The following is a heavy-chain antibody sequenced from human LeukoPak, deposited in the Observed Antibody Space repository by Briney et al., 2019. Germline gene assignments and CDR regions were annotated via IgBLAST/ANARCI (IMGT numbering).Heavy chain of an antibody. V-gene: IGHV3-7*01. CDR1: GFTFNTYW. D-gene: IGHD3-9*01. CDR3: VRDRLTGSYRYFDY. J-gene: IGHJ4*02. CDR2: IKEDGNEK. Sequence: PGGSLRLSCAVSGFTFNTYWMSWVRQAPGKGLEWVANIKEDGNEKKYVDSVKGRFTISRDNAKNSPYLQMNSLRAEDTAVYYCVRDRLTGSYRYFDYWGQGTLVTVSS.